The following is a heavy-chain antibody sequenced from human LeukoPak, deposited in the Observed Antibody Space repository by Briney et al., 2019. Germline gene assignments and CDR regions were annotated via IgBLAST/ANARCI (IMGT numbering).Heavy chain of an antibody. CDR1: GGSISSYY. CDR3: ARRASGSHVAFDI. D-gene: IGHD1-26*01. CDR2: IYYSGST. V-gene: IGHV4-59*08. Sequence: SETLSLTCTVSGGSISSYYWSWIRQPPGKGLEWIGYIYYSGSTNYNPSLKSRVTISVDTSKNQFSLKLSFVTAADTAVYYCARRASGSHVAFDIWGQGTMVTVSS. J-gene: IGHJ3*02.